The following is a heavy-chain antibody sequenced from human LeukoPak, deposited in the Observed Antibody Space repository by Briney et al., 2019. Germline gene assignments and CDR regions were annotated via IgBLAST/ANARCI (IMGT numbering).Heavy chain of an antibody. Sequence: PSETLSLTCTVSGGSISSCYWSWIRQPPGKGLEWIGYIYYSGSTNYNPSLKSRVTISVDTSKNQFSLKLSSVTAADTAVYYCARALPSFIAAAGTIPSYYGMDVWGQGTTVTVSS. V-gene: IGHV4-59*01. CDR3: ARALPSFIAAAGTIPSYYGMDV. D-gene: IGHD6-13*01. J-gene: IGHJ6*02. CDR2: IYYSGST. CDR1: GGSISSCY.